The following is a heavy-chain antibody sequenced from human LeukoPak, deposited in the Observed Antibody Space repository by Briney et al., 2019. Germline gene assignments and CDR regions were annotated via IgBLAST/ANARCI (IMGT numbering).Heavy chain of an antibody. CDR1: GGTFSSYA. V-gene: IGHV1-69*05. D-gene: IGHD5-18*01. CDR2: IIPIFGTA. Sequence: GASVKVSCTASGGTFSSYAISWVRQAPGQGLEWMGGIIPIFGTANYAQKFQGRVTITTDESTSTAYMELSSLRSEDTAVYYCARVDTAMAHRSNYYYMDVWGKGTTVTVSS. J-gene: IGHJ6*03. CDR3: ARVDTAMAHRSNYYYMDV.